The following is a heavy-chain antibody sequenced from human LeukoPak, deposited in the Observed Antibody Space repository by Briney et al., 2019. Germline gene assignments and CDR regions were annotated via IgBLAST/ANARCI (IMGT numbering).Heavy chain of an antibody. V-gene: IGHV3-48*03. CDR3: ARDLHYYDSSGYWYAFDI. D-gene: IGHD3-22*01. Sequence: GGSLRLSCAASGFTFSSYEMNWVRQAPGKGLEWISYISTRGSTIYYADSVKGRFTISRDNARNSLYLQMNSLRAEDTAVYYCARDLHYYDSSGYWYAFDIWGQGTMVTVSS. CDR2: ISTRGSTI. CDR1: GFTFSSYE. J-gene: IGHJ3*02.